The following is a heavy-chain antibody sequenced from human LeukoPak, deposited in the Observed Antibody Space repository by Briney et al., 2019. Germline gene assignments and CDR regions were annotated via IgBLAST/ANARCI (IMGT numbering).Heavy chain of an antibody. CDR2: ISYDGSNK. V-gene: IGHV3-30*18. CDR1: GFTFSSYG. J-gene: IGHJ4*02. CDR3: AKETYYYDSSRHFGFDY. D-gene: IGHD3-22*01. Sequence: GRSLSLSCAASGFTFSSYGMHWVRQAPGKGLEWVAVISYDGSNKYYADSVKGRFIISRDNSKNTLYLQMNCLRAEDTAVYYCAKETYYYDSSRHFGFDYWGQGTLVTVSS.